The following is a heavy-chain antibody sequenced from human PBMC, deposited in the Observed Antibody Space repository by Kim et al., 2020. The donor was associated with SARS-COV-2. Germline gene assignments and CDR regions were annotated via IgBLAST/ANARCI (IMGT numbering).Heavy chain of an antibody. CDR3: AREGGGITMVREGLGY. D-gene: IGHD3-10*01. CDR1: GYTFTGYY. Sequence: ASVKVSCKASGYTFTGYYMHWVRQAPGQGLEWMGWINPNSGGTNYAQKFQGRVTMTRDTSISTAYMELSRLRSDDTAVYYCAREGGGITMVREGLGYWGQGTLVTVSS. CDR2: INPNSGGT. V-gene: IGHV1-2*02. J-gene: IGHJ4*02.